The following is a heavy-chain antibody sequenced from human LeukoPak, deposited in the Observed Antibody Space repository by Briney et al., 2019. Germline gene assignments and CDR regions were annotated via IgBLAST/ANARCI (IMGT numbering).Heavy chain of an antibody. CDR2: IYYSGST. V-gene: IGHV4-39*01. D-gene: IGHD2-2*01. CDR1: GGSISSSSYY. Sequence: PSETLSLTCTVSGGSISSSSYYWGWIRQPPGKGLEWIGSIYYSGSTYYNPSLKSRVTISVDTSKNPFSLKLSSVTAADTAVYYCAGSYCSSTSCFQPYAFDTWGQGTMVTVSS. J-gene: IGHJ3*02. CDR3: AGSYCSSTSCFQPYAFDT.